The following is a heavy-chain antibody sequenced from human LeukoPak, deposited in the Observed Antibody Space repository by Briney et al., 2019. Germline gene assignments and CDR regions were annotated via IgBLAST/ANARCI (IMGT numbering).Heavy chain of an antibody. CDR3: ARRRVIASLSNWFDL. Sequence: PSETLSLTCTVSGGSISSSSYYWGWIRQPPGKGLEWIGSIYYSGSTYYNPSLKSRVTISVDTSKNQFSLKLSSVTAADTAVYYCARRRVIASLSNWFDLWGQGTLVTVSS. D-gene: IGHD6-13*01. J-gene: IGHJ5*02. V-gene: IGHV4-39*01. CDR2: IYYSGST. CDR1: GGSISSSSYY.